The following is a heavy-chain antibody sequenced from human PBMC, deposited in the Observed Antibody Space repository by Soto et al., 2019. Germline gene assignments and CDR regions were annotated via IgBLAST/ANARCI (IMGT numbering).Heavy chain of an antibody. CDR3: ARAESLAYCGGDCYSPSYFDY. J-gene: IGHJ4*02. CDR2: INHSGST. Sequence: QVQLQQWGAGLLKPSETLSRTCAVYGGSFSGYYWNWIRQPPGKGLEWIGEINHSGSTNYNPSLKSRVTISVDTSKNQFSLKLSSVTAADTAVYYCARAESLAYCGGDCYSPSYFDYWGQGTLVTVSS. CDR1: GGSFSGYY. D-gene: IGHD2-21*02. V-gene: IGHV4-34*01.